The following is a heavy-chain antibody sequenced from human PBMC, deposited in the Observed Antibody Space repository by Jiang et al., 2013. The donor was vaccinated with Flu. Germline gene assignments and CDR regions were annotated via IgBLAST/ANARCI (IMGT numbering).Heavy chain of an antibody. Sequence: QGLEWMGIIYPSGGSPTYAQKFQGRVTMTRDTSTSTVYMELSSLRSDDTALYYCARVRRNDYGDSHHFDVWGQGTTVTVSS. CDR2: IYPSGGSP. CDR3: ARVRRNDYGDSHHFDV. D-gene: IGHD4-17*01. J-gene: IGHJ6*02. V-gene: IGHV1-46*01.